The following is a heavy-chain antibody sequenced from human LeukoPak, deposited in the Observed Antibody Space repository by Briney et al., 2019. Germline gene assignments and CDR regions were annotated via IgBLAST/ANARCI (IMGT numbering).Heavy chain of an antibody. CDR2: IRYDGSNK. CDR3: AKHKYSSSPAWFDP. Sequence: GGSLRLSCAASGFTFSSYGMHWVRQAPGKGLEWVAFIRYDGSNKYYADSVKGRFTISRDNSKNTLYLQMNSLRAEDTAVYYRAKHKYSSSPAWFDPWGQGTLVTVSS. V-gene: IGHV3-30*02. CDR1: GFTFSSYG. J-gene: IGHJ5*02. D-gene: IGHD6-6*01.